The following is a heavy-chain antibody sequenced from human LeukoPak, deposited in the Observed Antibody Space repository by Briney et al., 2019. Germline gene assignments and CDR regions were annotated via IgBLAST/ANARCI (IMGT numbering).Heavy chain of an antibody. CDR2: IYYSGST. V-gene: IGHV4-59*01. J-gene: IGHJ3*02. D-gene: IGHD3-22*01. Sequence: SETLSLTCTVSGGSISSYYWSWIRQPPGKGLEWIGYIYYSGSTNYNPSLKSRVTISVDTSKNQFSLKLSSVTAAYTAVYYCARSSYYYDSSGYYYDAFDIWGQGTMVTVSS. CDR1: GGSISSYY. CDR3: ARSSYYYDSSGYYYDAFDI.